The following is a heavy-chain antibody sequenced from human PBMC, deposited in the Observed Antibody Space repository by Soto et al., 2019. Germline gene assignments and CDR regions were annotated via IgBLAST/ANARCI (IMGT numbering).Heavy chain of an antibody. J-gene: IGHJ6*02. CDR3: AKNGQPPYYYYGMDV. CDR2: ISGYNGDT. Sequence: QGHLVQSGAEVKKPGASVKVSCKASGYTFTRYGISWVRQAPGQGLEWMGWISGYNGDTNYAQRFQGRVTMTIDTSTSTAYMELRSRTSDDTAVYYCAKNGQPPYYYYGMDVWGQGTSVTVSS. CDR1: GYTFTRYG. V-gene: IGHV1-18*01. D-gene: IGHD2-8*01.